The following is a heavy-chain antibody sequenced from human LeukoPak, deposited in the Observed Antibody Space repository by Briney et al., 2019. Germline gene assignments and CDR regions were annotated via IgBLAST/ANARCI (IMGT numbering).Heavy chain of an antibody. D-gene: IGHD3-10*01. CDR1: GFTFSKYG. V-gene: IGHV3-23*01. CDR2: ISGSADNT. CDR3: ARDRGPTFRPTYYFDY. Sequence: GGSLRLSCAASGFTFSKYGMSWVRQAPGKGPEWVSAISGSADNTYYADSVKGRFTISRDNSRNTLYLQMNSLRAEDAAVYYCARDRGPTFRPTYYFDYWGQGTLVTVSS. J-gene: IGHJ4*02.